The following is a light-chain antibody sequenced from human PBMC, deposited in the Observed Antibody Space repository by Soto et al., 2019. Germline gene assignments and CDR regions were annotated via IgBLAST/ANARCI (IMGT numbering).Light chain of an antibody. Sequence: QSALTQPASVSGSPGQSITISCTGTSSDVGGYNYVSWYQQHPGKAPKLMVYAVNNRPSGVSNRFSGSKSGNTASLTVSGLQTEDEADYYCSSYGGFNNVLFGGGTKLTVL. V-gene: IGLV2-14*01. CDR1: SSDVGGYNY. CDR2: AVN. CDR3: SSYGGFNNVL. J-gene: IGLJ2*01.